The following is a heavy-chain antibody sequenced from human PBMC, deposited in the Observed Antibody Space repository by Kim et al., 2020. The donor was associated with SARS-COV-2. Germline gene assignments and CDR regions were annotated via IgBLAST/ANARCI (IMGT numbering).Heavy chain of an antibody. CDR1: GFTVKTFY. CDR3: ARNDDYGGNSYQRIGMDV. Sequence: GGSLRLSCAASGFTVKTFYMTWVRQAPGKGLEWVSILYTAGGRYYAYSVRGRFTISKDNYKNTLYLQMNSLRAEDTAVYYCARNDDYGGNSYQRIGMDVWGQGTTVTVSS. V-gene: IGHV3-53*01. D-gene: IGHD4-17*01. J-gene: IGHJ6*02. CDR2: LYTAGGR.